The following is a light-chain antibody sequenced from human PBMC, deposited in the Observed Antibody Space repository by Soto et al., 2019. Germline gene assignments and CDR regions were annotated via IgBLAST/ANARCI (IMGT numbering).Light chain of an antibody. CDR3: QQYNSWPRT. J-gene: IGKJ1*01. Sequence: EIVVTQSPATLSVSPGERATLSCRASQNIGINLAWYQQKPGQAPSLLIYEGSTRATGIPTRFSGSGSGTDFTLTISSLQSADFAVYHCQQYNSWPRTFGQETKVEVK. V-gene: IGKV3-15*01. CDR2: EGS. CDR1: QNIGIN.